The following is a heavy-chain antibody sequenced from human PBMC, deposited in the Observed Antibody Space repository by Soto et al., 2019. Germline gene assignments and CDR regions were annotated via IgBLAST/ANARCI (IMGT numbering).Heavy chain of an antibody. V-gene: IGHV3-23*01. CDR1: GFTFSSYA. CDR3: AGAYDYVWGSLDY. CDR2: ISGSGGST. D-gene: IGHD3-16*01. Sequence: GGSLRLSCAASGFTFSSYAMSWVRQAPGKGLEWVSAISGSGGSTYYADSVKGRFTISRDNSKNTLYLQMNSLRAEDTAVYYCAGAYDYVWGSLDYWGQGTLVTVSS. J-gene: IGHJ4*02.